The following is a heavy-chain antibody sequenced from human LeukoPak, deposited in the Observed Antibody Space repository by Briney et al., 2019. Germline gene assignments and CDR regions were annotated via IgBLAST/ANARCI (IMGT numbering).Heavy chain of an antibody. V-gene: IGHV4-4*09. J-gene: IGHJ5*02. CDR2: IHSSGYT. CDR3: ARRVCSTLKCYPGWDSWLAP. D-gene: IGHD2-2*01. CDR1: DGPLSNYY. Sequence: SETLSLTCTVSDGPLSNYYWNWVRQPPGKSLEWIGYIHSSGYTKYNPSLESRVSLSVDTYRNQFSLKLFSVTAADTAVYYCARRVCSTLKCYPGWDSWLAPWGQGTLVTVSS.